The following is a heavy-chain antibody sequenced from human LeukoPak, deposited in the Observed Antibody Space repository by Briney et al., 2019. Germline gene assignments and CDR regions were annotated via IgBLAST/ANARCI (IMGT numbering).Heavy chain of an antibody. D-gene: IGHD3-10*01. CDR1: GYTFTSYD. Sequence: ASVKVSCKASGYTFTSYDINWVRQATGQGLEWMGWVNPNSGNTGYAQKFQGRVTMTRDTSISTAYMELSRLRSDDTAVYYCARPLRVTMIRGAAFRASSDFDPWGQGTLVTVSS. CDR2: VNPNSGNT. V-gene: IGHV1-8*01. CDR3: ARPLRVTMIRGAAFRASSDFDP. J-gene: IGHJ5*02.